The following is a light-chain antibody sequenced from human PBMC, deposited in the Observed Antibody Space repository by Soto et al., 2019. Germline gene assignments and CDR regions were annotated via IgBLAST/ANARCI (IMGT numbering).Light chain of an antibody. CDR1: QSVSSNY. Sequence: EIVLTQSPGTLSLSPGERATLSCRASQSVSSNYLAWYQQKPGQAPRLVIYGASSRATGIPDRFSGSGSGTDFTLTISRLEPEDFAVYYCQQYGSSGTFGQGTKVDIK. J-gene: IGKJ1*01. CDR2: GAS. CDR3: QQYGSSGT. V-gene: IGKV3-20*01.